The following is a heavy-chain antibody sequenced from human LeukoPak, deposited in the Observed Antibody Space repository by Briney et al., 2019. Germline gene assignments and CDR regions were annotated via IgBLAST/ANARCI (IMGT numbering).Heavy chain of an antibody. CDR1: GGSFSGYY. Sequence: SETLSLTCAVYGGSFSGYYWSWIRQPPGKGLEWIGEINHSGSTNYNPSLKSRGTISVDTSKNQFSLKLSSVTAADTAVYYCARGRYYYGSGSYFDYWGQGTLVTVSS. D-gene: IGHD3-10*01. CDR2: INHSGST. CDR3: ARGRYYYGSGSYFDY. J-gene: IGHJ4*02. V-gene: IGHV4-34*01.